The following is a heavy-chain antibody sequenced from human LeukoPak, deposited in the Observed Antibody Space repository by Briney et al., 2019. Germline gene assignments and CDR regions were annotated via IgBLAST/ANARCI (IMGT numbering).Heavy chain of an antibody. CDR1: GFTVSSNY. CDR2: IYSGGST. CDR3: ARGVTMIVVVTENDAFDI. D-gene: IGHD3-22*01. V-gene: IGHV3-53*01. Sequence: GGSLRLSCAASGFTVSSNYMSWVRQAPGKGLGWVSVIYSGGSTYYADSVKGRFTISRDNSKNTLYLQMNSLRAEDTAVYYCARGVTMIVVVTENDAFDIWGQGTMVTVSS. J-gene: IGHJ3*02.